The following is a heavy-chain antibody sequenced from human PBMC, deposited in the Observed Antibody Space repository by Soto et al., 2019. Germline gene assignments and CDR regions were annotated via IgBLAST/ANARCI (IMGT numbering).Heavy chain of an antibody. J-gene: IGHJ6*02. CDR1: GASISSSYW. Sequence: QVQLQESGPGLVKPSGTLSLTCAVSGASISSSYWWSWVRQPPGKGLEWIGEIHHSTGTNSNPSLKSRVTISVDKSKNQLFLRLTSVTVADTAVYYCARNYVYDMDVWGQGTTVTVSS. CDR2: IHHSTGT. V-gene: IGHV4-4*02. D-gene: IGHD3-16*01. CDR3: ARNYVYDMDV.